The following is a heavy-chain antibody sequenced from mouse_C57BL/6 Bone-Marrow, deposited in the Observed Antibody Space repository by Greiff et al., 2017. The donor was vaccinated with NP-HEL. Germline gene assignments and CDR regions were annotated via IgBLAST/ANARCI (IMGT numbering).Heavy chain of an antibody. V-gene: IGHV1-81*01. CDR2: IYPRSGNT. D-gene: IGHD4-1*01. Sequence: VKLQESGAELVRPGASVKLSCKASGYTFTSYGISWVKQRTGQGLEWIGEIYPRSGNTYYNEKFKGKATLTADKSSSTAYMELRSLTSEDSAVYFCARKLMGRSWFAYWGQGTLVTVSA. J-gene: IGHJ3*01. CDR3: ARKLMGRSWFAY. CDR1: GYTFTSYG.